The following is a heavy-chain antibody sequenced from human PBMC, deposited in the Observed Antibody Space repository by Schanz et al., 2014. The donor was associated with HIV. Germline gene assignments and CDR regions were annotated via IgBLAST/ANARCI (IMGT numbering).Heavy chain of an antibody. CDR2: INPNEGDT. D-gene: IGHD2-2*01. J-gene: IGHJ5*01. Sequence: QVQLVQSGAEVKKPGSSVKVSCKASGDTFRRYSIHWVRQGPGQGLEWMGWINPNEGDTKFAQKFRGRVTMTRDTSISTAYMELTRLRFDDTAVYYCAKSRFQLHWFDSWGQGTLVTVSS. V-gene: IGHV1-2*02. CDR3: AKSRFQLHWFDS. CDR1: GDTFRRYS.